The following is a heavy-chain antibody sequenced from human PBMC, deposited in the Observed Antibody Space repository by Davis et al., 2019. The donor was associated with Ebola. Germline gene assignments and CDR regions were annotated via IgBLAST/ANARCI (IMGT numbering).Heavy chain of an antibody. V-gene: IGHV3-21*01. J-gene: IGHJ4*02. Sequence: GGSLRLSCAASGFTFSSYSMNWVRQAPGKGLEWVSSISSSSSYIYYADSVKGRFTISRDNAKNSLYLQMNSLRAEDTAVYYCARDDNYYDSSGYSYYFDYWGQGTLVTVSS. D-gene: IGHD3-22*01. CDR1: GFTFSSYS. CDR2: ISSSSSYI. CDR3: ARDDNYYDSSGYSYYFDY.